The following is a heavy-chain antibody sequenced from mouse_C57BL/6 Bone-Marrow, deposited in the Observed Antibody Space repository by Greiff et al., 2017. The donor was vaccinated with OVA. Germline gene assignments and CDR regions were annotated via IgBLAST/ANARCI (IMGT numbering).Heavy chain of an antibody. J-gene: IGHJ2*01. CDR2: IYPRSGNT. D-gene: IGHD1-1*02. V-gene: IGHV1-81*01. CDR3: ARGYKGYYADEFYY. Sequence: QVQLKQSGAELARPGASVKLSCKASGYTFTSYGISWVKQRTGQGLEWIGEIYPRSGNTYYNEKFKGKATLTADKSSSTAYMELRSLTSEDSAVYFCARGYKGYYADEFYYWGQGTPLTISS. CDR1: GYTFTSYG.